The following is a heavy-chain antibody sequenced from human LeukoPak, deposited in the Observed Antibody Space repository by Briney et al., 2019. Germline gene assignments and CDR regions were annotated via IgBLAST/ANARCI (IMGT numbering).Heavy chain of an antibody. J-gene: IGHJ5*02. CDR1: GFTFDDYA. Sequence: GGSLRLSCAASGFTFDDYAMSWVRQAPGKGLEWVSAISGSGGSTYYADSVKGRFTISRDNSKNTLYLQMNSLRAEDTAVYYCAKSGIAAAGTKGRNWFDPWGQGTLVTVSS. CDR2: ISGSGGST. D-gene: IGHD6-13*01. V-gene: IGHV3-23*01. CDR3: AKSGIAAAGTKGRNWFDP.